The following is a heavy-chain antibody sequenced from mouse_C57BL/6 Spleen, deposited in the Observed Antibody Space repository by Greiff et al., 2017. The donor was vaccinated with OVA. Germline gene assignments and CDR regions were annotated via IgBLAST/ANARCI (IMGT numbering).Heavy chain of an antibody. V-gene: IGHV5-4*01. CDR3: ARDGGYYFDD. CDR2: ISDGGSYT. J-gene: IGHJ2*01. CDR1: GFTFSSYA. Sequence: EVKVVESGGGLVKPGGSLKLSCAASGFTFSSYAMSWVRQTPEKRLEWVATISDGGSYTYYPDNVKGRFTISRDNAKNNLYLQMSHLKSEDTAMYYCARDGGYYFDDWGQGTTLTVSS.